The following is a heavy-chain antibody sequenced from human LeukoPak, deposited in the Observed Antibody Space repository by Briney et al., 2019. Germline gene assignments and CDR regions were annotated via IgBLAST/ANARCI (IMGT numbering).Heavy chain of an antibody. Sequence: SETLSLTCTVSGGSISSYYWSWIRQPAGKGLEWIGRIYTSGSTNYNPSLKSRVTMSVDTSKNQFSLKLSSVTAADTAVYYCASYTPPLVGATKGYYYYYMDVWGKGTTVTVSS. V-gene: IGHV4-4*07. CDR3: ASYTPPLVGATKGYYYYYMDV. J-gene: IGHJ6*03. D-gene: IGHD1-26*01. CDR2: IYTSGST. CDR1: GGSISSYY.